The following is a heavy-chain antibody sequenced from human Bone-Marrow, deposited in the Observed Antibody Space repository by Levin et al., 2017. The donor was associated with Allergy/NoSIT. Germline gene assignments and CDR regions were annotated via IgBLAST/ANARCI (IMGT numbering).Heavy chain of an antibody. CDR1: GGSISSYY. J-gene: IGHJ4*02. D-gene: IGHD3-16*02. Sequence: SETLSLTCTVSGGSISSYYWSWIRQPPGKGLEWIGYIYYSGSTNYNPSLKSRVTISVDTSKNQFSLKLSSVTAADTAVYYCAGTGYDYVWGSYRPEGLYFDYWGQGTLVTVSS. CDR3: AGTGYDYVWGSYRPEGLYFDY. V-gene: IGHV4-59*01. CDR2: IYYSGST.